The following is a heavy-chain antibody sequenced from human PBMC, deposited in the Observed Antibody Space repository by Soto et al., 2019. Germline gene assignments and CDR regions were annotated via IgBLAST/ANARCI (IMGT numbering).Heavy chain of an antibody. CDR3: ARVVQFYDRSGYSFYSFDY. CDR1: GDSINSADYY. J-gene: IGHJ4*02. Sequence: TLSLTCTVSGDSINSADYYWSWLRQPPGKGLEWIGYIYYSRSDYYNPSLGRRATITIDTSRNQFSLNLMSVTAADTAVYYCARVVQFYDRSGYSFYSFDYWGQGARVTVSS. CDR2: IYYSRSD. D-gene: IGHD3-22*01. V-gene: IGHV4-30-4*01.